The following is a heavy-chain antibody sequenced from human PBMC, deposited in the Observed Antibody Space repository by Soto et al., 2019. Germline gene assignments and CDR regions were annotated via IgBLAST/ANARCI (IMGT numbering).Heavy chain of an antibody. CDR1: GDSVSSNTVA. CDR2: TYYRSKWSK. CDR3: ARDWGHSYGYFDS. Sequence: SQTLSLTCAISGDSVSSNTVAWNWIRQSPSRGLEWLGRTYYRSKWSKDYAVSVKSRITINADTSRNQFSLQLNSVTPEDTAVYYCARDWGHSYGYFDSWGQGTPVTVSS. V-gene: IGHV6-1*01. J-gene: IGHJ4*02. D-gene: IGHD5-18*01.